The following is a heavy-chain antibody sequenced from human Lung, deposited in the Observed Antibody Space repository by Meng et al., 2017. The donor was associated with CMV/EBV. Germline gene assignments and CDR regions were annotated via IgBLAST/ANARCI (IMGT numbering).Heavy chain of an antibody. V-gene: IGHV3-15*01. CDR3: TTDMH. CDR1: GFPFTNAW. CDR2: IKSKTDGGTT. J-gene: IGHJ4*02. Sequence: GESLKISCAASGFPFTNAWMSWVRQAPGKGLEWVARIKSKTDGGTTDYAAPVKGRFAISSDDSKNTLYLQMNSLKTEDTDLYYCTTDMHWGQGTLVTVSS.